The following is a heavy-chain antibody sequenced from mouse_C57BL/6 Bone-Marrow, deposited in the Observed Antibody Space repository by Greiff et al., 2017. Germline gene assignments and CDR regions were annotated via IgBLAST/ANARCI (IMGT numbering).Heavy chain of an antibody. CDR3: ARLYDGDYFYFDY. V-gene: IGHV1-69*01. CDR2: IDPSDSYT. Sequence: QVQLQQPGAELVMPGASVKLSCKASGYTFTSYWMHWVKQRPGQGLEWIGEIDPSDSYTNYNQKFKGKSTLTVDKSSSTAYMPLSSLTSDDSAVYYCARLYDGDYFYFDYWGQGTTLAVSS. D-gene: IGHD2-3*01. CDR1: GYTFTSYW. J-gene: IGHJ2*01.